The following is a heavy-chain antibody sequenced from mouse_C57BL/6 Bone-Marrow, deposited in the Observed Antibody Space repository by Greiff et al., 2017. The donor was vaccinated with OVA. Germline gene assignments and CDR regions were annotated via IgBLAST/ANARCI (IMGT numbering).Heavy chain of an antibody. D-gene: IGHD1-1*02. CDR1: GYTFTSYW. CDR3: ARGGLWAWFAD. CDR2: IYPGSGST. V-gene: IGHV1-55*01. J-gene: IGHJ3*01. Sequence: QVQLQQPGAELVKPGASVKMSCKASGYTFTSYWITWVKQRPGPGLEWIGDIYPGSGSTNYNEKFKGKATLTVDTSSSTASMQLSSLTSEDSEVYYSARGGLWAWFADWGTGTMVTVSA.